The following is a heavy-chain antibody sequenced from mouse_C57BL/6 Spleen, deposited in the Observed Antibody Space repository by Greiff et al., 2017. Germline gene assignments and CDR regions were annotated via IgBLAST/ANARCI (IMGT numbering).Heavy chain of an antibody. J-gene: IGHJ1*03. CDR2: INHDGSST. D-gene: IGHD1-1*01. V-gene: IGHV5-16*01. Sequence: DVQLVESEGGLVQPGSSMKLSCTASGFTFSDYYMAWVRQVPEKGLEWVANINHDGSSTYYLDSLKSRFIISRDNAKNMLYLQMSSLKSEDTATYYCARDRDYYGSSYWYVDVWGTGTTVTVSS. CDR1: GFTFSDYY. CDR3: ARDRDYYGSSYWYVDV.